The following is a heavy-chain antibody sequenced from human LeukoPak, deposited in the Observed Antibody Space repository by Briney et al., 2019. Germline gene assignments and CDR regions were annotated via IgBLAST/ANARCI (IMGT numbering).Heavy chain of an antibody. Sequence: ASVKVSCKASGYTFTSYDINWVRQATGQGLEWMGWMNPNSGNTGYAQKFQGRVTMTRDTSISTVYMELSRLRSDDTAVYYCARVIGFGELSLGYWGQGTLVTVSS. J-gene: IGHJ4*02. CDR2: MNPNSGNT. CDR3: ARVIGFGELSLGY. V-gene: IGHV1-8*02. D-gene: IGHD3-10*01. CDR1: GYTFTSYD.